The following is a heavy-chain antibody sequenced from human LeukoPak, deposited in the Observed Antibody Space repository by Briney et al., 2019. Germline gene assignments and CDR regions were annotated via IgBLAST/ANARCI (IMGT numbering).Heavy chain of an antibody. Sequence: SETLSLTCTVSGGSISTSSYYWGWIRQPPGKGLECIGNIYYSGSTYYNPSLKSRVTISVDTSKNQFSLKLSSVTAADTAVYYCARVGGQLSDAFDIWGQGTMVTVSS. J-gene: IGHJ3*02. CDR1: GGSISTSSYY. CDR2: IYYSGST. V-gene: IGHV4-39*07. D-gene: IGHD6-6*01. CDR3: ARVGGQLSDAFDI.